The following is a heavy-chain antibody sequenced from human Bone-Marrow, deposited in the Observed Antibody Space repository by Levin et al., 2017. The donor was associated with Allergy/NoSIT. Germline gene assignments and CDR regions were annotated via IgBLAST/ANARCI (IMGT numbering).Heavy chain of an antibody. V-gene: IGHV3-21*01. CDR3: AKDRTYGILWNCGMDV. D-gene: IGHD4-17*01. J-gene: IGHJ6*02. CDR2: ITRRSDYM. CDR1: GFNFSTYN. Sequence: GESLKISCAASGFNFSTYNMNWVRQTPGKGLEWVSSITRRSDYMYYADSVKGRFIISRDNAKNSLFLQMNSLRVDDTAVYYCAKDRTYGILWNCGMDVWGQGTTVTVSS.